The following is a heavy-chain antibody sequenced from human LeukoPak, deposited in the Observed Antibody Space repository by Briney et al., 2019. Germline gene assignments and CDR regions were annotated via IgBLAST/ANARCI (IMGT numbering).Heavy chain of an antibody. V-gene: IGHV1-69*06. CDR3: ARGPYYDILTGWNGMDV. CDR2: IIPIFGTA. J-gene: IGHJ6*04. D-gene: IGHD3-9*01. CDR1: GGTFCIYD. Sequence: GASVNLSFKASGGTFCIYDISWVRHPPGQGLELMGGIIPIFGTANYSQKFQGRVTITADKSTSTAYMKLSSLRSEDTAVYYCARGPYYDILTGWNGMDVWGKGTTVTVSS.